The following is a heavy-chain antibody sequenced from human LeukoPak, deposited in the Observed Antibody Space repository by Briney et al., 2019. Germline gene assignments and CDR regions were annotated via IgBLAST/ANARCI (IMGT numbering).Heavy chain of an antibody. CDR3: ARAVSGRFDY. Sequence: PSETLSLTCTVSGGSITTSYWSWVRQPPGKGLEWIGYIFYSGNTKYNPSLESRVTISQDTSKNRISLKLSSVTAADTAMYYCARAVSGRFDYWGQGTLVTVSS. CDR1: GGSITTSY. CDR2: IFYSGNT. J-gene: IGHJ4*02. V-gene: IGHV4-59*08. D-gene: IGHD6-19*01.